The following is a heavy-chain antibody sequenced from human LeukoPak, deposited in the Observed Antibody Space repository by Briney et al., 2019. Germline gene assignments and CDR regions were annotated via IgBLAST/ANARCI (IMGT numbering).Heavy chain of an antibody. CDR2: INPNSGGT. J-gene: IGHJ4*02. CDR1: GYTFTGYY. Sequence: RASVKVSCKASGYTFTGYYMHWVRQAPGQGLEWMGWINPNSGGTNYAQKFQGRVTMTRDTSISTAYMELSRLRSDDTAVYYCARDRYYYDSSNYSHRLDYWGQGTLVTVSS. D-gene: IGHD3-22*01. CDR3: ARDRYYYDSSNYSHRLDY. V-gene: IGHV1-2*02.